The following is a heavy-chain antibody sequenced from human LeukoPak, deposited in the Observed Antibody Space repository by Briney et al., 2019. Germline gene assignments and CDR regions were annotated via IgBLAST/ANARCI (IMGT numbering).Heavy chain of an antibody. CDR1: GFTFSSYG. D-gene: IGHD2-15*01. J-gene: IGHJ3*02. Sequence: GGSLRLSCAASGFTFSSYGMHWVRQAPGKGLEWVAFIRYDGSNKYYADSVKGRFTISRDNSKNTLYLQMNSLRAEDTAVYYCASGIVVGGDAFDIWGQGTMVTVSS. CDR3: ASGIVVGGDAFDI. V-gene: IGHV3-30*02. CDR2: IRYDGSNK.